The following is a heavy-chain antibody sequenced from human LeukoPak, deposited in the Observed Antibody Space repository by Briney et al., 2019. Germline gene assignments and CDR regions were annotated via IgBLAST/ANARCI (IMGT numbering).Heavy chain of an antibody. D-gene: IGHD2-2*01. Sequence: GGSLRLSCAASGFTFSSYAMSWVRQAPGKGLEWVSAISGSGGSTHYADSVKGRFTISRDNSKNTLYLQMNSLRAEDTAVYYCAHRKATSWAHDYWGQGTLVTVSS. CDR3: AHRKATSWAHDY. J-gene: IGHJ4*02. CDR1: GFTFSSYA. CDR2: ISGSGGST. V-gene: IGHV3-23*01.